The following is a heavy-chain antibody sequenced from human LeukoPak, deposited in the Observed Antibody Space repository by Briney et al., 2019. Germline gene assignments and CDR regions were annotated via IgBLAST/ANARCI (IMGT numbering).Heavy chain of an antibody. J-gene: IGHJ4*02. CDR2: INPSGGST. CDR3: ASSSRAGWLLYHYAFDY. V-gene: IGHV1-46*01. D-gene: IGHD3-3*01. CDR1: GYTFTSYY. Sequence: ASVKVSCKASGYTFTSYYMHWVRQAPGQGLEWMGIINPSGGSTSYAQKFQGRVTMTRDMSTSTVYMELSSLRSEDTAVYYCASSSRAGWLLYHYAFDYWGQGTLVTVSS.